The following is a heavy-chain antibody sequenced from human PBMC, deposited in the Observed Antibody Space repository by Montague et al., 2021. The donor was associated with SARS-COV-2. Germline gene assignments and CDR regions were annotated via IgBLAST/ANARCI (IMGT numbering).Heavy chain of an antibody. CDR1: GVSISSESHY. CDR2: FYTSGTT. Sequence: TLSLTCTVSGVSISSESHYWIWVRPRAGKGLKWIVRFYTSGTTNYNPSLKSRVTILEDKTKNQFYLNLSSVTAADTAIYFCARVIVVIRAGIDDNYCYGIDDWGQGTTVTVS. CDR3: ARVIVVIRAGIDDNYCYGIDD. V-gene: IGHV4-61*02. D-gene: IGHD2-2*01. J-gene: IGHJ6*02.